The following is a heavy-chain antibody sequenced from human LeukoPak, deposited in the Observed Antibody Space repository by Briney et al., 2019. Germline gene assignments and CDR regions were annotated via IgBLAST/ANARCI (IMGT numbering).Heavy chain of an antibody. CDR1: GFTVSNYY. CDR3: ATSPVTGMIYFDY. V-gene: IGHV3-66*01. Sequence: GGSLRLSCAASGFTVSNYYMSWVRQAPGKGLEWVSVIYSGCDTDYADSVKGRFTISRDNSKNTLYLQMNNLRAEDTAVYYCATSPVTGMIYFDYWGQGTLVTVSS. CDR2: IYSGCDT. J-gene: IGHJ4*02. D-gene: IGHD6-19*01.